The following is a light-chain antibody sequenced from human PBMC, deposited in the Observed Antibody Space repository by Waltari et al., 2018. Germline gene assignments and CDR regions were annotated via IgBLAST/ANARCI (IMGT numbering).Light chain of an antibody. CDR3: QQYYSLPWT. V-gene: IGKV3-20*01. J-gene: IGKJ1*01. Sequence: VLTQSPGTLSLSPGERATLSCRASEHIGNDYLAWYQQRPGQAPRLLMYGASGRASDISDKFSGSGSGTDFTLTIGRLDPEDFALYYCQQYYSLPWTFGQGTRVDIK. CDR2: GAS. CDR1: EHIGNDY.